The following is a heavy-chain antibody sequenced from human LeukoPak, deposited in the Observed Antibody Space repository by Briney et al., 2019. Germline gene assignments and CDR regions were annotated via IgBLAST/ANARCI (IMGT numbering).Heavy chain of an antibody. CDR1: GFTFSNYG. CDR2: IRNDGSTK. CDR3: AKDGVSSSVWAFDI. J-gene: IGHJ3*02. Sequence: GGSLRLSCAASGFTFSNYGMHWVRQAPGKGLEWVAFIRNDGSTKYYVDSVKGRFVISRDNSRNTLYLYMNSLRAEDSAVYYCAKDGVSSSVWAFDIWGQGTMVTVSS. D-gene: IGHD3-10*01. V-gene: IGHV3-30*02.